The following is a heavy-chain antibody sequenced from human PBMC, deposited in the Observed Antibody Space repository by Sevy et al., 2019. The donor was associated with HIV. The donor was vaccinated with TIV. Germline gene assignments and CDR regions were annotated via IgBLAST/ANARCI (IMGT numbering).Heavy chain of an antibody. J-gene: IGHJ4*02. V-gene: IGHV3-15*01. Sequence: GGSLRLSCAAYGFTFSNAWMSWVRQAPGKGLEWVGRIKSKTDGGTTDYAAPVKGRFTISRDDSKNTLYLQMNSLKTEDTAVYYCTTYYDSDPRNPAFDYWGQGTLVTVSS. CDR3: TTYYDSDPRNPAFDY. CDR1: GFTFSNAW. D-gene: IGHD3-3*01. CDR2: IKSKTDGGTT.